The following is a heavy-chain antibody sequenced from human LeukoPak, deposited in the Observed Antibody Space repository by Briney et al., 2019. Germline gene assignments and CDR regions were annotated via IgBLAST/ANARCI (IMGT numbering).Heavy chain of an antibody. CDR2: ISNNGGST. CDR3: ARDRGIDYYYGMDV. D-gene: IGHD3-16*01. J-gene: IGHJ6*02. Sequence: PGGSLRLSCAASGFTFSSYAMHWVRQAPGKGLEYVSAISNNGGSTYYANSVKGRFTISRDNSKNTLYLQMGSLRAEDMAVYYCARDRGIDYYYGMDVWGQGTTVTVSS. CDR1: GFTFSSYA. V-gene: IGHV3-64*01.